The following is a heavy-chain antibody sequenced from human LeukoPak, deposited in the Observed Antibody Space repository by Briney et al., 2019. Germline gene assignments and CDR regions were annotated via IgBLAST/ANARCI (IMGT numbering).Heavy chain of an antibody. CDR2: IDPSDFYT. CDR3: ARWVRDFDY. J-gene: IGHJ4*02. D-gene: IGHD4-23*01. CDR1: GYSFTNYW. Sequence: GSLKISCKGSGYSFTNYWISWVRQMPGKGLEWMGRIDPSDFYTNYSPSFQGHVTISADKSISTAYLQWSSLKASDTAMYYCARWVRDFDYWGQGTLVTVSS. V-gene: IGHV5-10-1*01.